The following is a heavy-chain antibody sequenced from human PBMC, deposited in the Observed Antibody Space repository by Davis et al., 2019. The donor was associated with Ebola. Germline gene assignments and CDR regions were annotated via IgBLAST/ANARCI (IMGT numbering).Heavy chain of an antibody. V-gene: IGHV3-30*04. CDR1: GFTSSGFP. CDR3: AKDAGYCSGGSCIIYYYYGMDV. CDR2: ISFDGINK. Sequence: GGSLRLSCAASGFTSSGFPMPWFGQPPGKGLGWVAVISFDGINKYYAASVKGRFTISRDNSKNTLYLQMNSLRAEDTAVYYCAKDAGYCSGGSCIIYYYYGMDVWGKGTTVTVSS. J-gene: IGHJ6*04. D-gene: IGHD2-15*01.